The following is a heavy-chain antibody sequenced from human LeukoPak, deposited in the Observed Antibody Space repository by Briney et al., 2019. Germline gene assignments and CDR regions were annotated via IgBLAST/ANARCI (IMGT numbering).Heavy chain of an antibody. CDR3: ASGYSSGWPPKVPTL. CDR1: GFTFSSYG. J-gene: IGHJ4*02. CDR2: IWYDGSNK. V-gene: IGHV3-33*01. D-gene: IGHD6-19*01. Sequence: PGGSLRLSCAASGFTFSSYGMHWVRQAPGKGLEWVAVIWYDGSNKYYADSVKGRFTISRDNSKNTLYLQMNSLRAEDTAVYYCASGYSSGWPPKVPTLWGQGTLVTVSS.